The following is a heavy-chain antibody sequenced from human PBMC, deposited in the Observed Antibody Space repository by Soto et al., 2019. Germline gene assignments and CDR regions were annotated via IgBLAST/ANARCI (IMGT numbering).Heavy chain of an antibody. Sequence: GGSLRLSCAASGFTFSSYSMNWCRQAPGKGLEWVSYISSGSSIIYYADSVKGRFTISRDNAKNSLYLQMNSLRDEDTAVYYCARGGTYCSSTSCYDPYTWFDPWGQGTLVTVSS. CDR3: ARGGTYCSSTSCYDPYTWFDP. D-gene: IGHD2-2*01. CDR1: GFTFSSYS. CDR2: ISSGSSII. J-gene: IGHJ5*02. V-gene: IGHV3-48*02.